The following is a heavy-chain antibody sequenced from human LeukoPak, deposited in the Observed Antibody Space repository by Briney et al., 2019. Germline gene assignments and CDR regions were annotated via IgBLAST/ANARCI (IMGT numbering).Heavy chain of an antibody. D-gene: IGHD3-16*02. V-gene: IGHV4-34*01. J-gene: IGHJ4*02. CDR1: GGSFSGYY. Sequence: SETLSLTCAVYGGSFSGYYWSWIRQPPGKGLEWIGEINHSGSTNYNPSLKRRVTISVDTSKNQFSLKVSTVTAADTAVYYCARGPAYYDYVWGSYRSYYFDYWGQGTLVTVSS. CDR2: INHSGST. CDR3: ARGPAYYDYVWGSYRSYYFDY.